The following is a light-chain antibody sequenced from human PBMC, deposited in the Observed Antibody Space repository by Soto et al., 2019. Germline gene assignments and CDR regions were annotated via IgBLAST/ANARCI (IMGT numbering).Light chain of an antibody. V-gene: IGLV2-14*01. CDR2: DVS. CDR1: SRDVGGYNS. CDR3: SSYTTGGSYV. Sequence: QSVLTQPASVSGSPGLSIAISCTGTSRDVGGYNSVSWYQQQPGKVPKLMIFDVSNRPSGVSNRFSGSKSGNTASLTISGLQAEDVGDYYCSSYTTGGSYVFGTGTKVNVL. J-gene: IGLJ1*01.